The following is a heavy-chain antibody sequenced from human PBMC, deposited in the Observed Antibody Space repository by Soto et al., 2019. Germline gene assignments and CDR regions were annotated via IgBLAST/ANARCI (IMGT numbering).Heavy chain of an antibody. CDR1: GLTFSSYA. J-gene: IGHJ4*02. V-gene: IGHV3-23*01. CDR3: AGRITVAGTLAY. D-gene: IGHD6-19*01. Sequence: EVQLLESGGGLVQPGGSLRLSCAASGLTFSSYAMSWVRQAPGKGLEWVSDISGSGGSTFYADSVKGRFTIYRDNSKNTLFLQMNSLRAEDTAVYYCAGRITVAGTLAYWGQGTLVTVSS. CDR2: ISGSGGST.